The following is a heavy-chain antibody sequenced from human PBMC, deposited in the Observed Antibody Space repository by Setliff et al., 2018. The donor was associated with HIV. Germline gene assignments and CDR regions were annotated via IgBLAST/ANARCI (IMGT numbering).Heavy chain of an antibody. D-gene: IGHD5-12*01. Sequence: SETLSLTCAVSGGSFSDNYWSWIRQSPGKGLEWIGEINHSGRTKYSPSLRSRVSISVDTSKTQFSLKLSSVTAADTAVYYCARPEMATITSFGFDIWGPGTMVTVSS. J-gene: IGHJ3*02. V-gene: IGHV4-34*01. CDR3: ARPEMATITSFGFDI. CDR2: INHSGRT. CDR1: GGSFSDNY.